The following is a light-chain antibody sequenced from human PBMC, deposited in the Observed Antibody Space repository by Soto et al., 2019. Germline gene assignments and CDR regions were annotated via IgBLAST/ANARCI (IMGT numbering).Light chain of an antibody. V-gene: IGKV3-11*01. CDR3: QKRSNWPSIS. J-gene: IGKJ5*01. CDR2: DAS. CDR1: RSVSTY. Sequence: EIVLTQSPATLSLSPGERATLSCRASRSVSTYLAWYQHNPGQAPRLLIYDASTRATDIPARFSGSGSGTDFTLTISSLESEDSAIYYCQKRSNWPSISFGQGTRLEIK.